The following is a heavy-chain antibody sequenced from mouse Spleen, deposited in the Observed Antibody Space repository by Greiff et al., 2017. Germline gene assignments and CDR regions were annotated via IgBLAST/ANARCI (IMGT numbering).Heavy chain of an antibody. CDR2: ISDGGSYT. Sequence: EVQRVESGGGLVKPGGSLKLSCAASGFTFSDYYMYWVRQTPEKRLEWVATISDGGSYTYYPDSVKGRFTISRDNAKNNLYLQMSSLKSEDKAMYYCARQGYDYDDVAYWGQGTLVTVSA. CDR3: ARQGYDYDDVAY. J-gene: IGHJ3*01. D-gene: IGHD2-4*01. CDR1: GFTFSDYY. V-gene: IGHV5-4*02.